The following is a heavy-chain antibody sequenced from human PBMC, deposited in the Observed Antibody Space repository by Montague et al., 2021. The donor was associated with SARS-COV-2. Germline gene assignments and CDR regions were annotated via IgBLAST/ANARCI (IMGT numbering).Heavy chain of an antibody. CDR1: GVSLTTRGVG. CDR2: IXXXXAX. D-gene: IGHD1-14*01. CDR3: AHKLYGINRRWFDP. V-gene: IGHV2-5*02. Sequence: VKPTQTLTLTCTFSGVSLTTRGVGVGWIRQPPGKSLEWLALIXXXXAXHYSPSLKSRLTITKDTSKNQVVLTMTNMDPVDTATYYCAHKLYGINRRWFDPWGQGTLVTVSS. J-gene: IGHJ5*02.